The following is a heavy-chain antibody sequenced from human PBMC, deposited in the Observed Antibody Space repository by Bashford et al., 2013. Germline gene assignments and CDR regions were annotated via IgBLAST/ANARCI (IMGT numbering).Heavy chain of an antibody. CDR2: ISGYNLNT. Sequence: WVRQAPGQGLEWMGWISGYNLNTNYAQKLQGRLTMTTDRSTNTAFMELRSLRSDDTAVYYCARVQEVRVYFYGMDVWGPRGPRSPSPQ. V-gene: IGHV1-18*01. J-gene: IGHJ6*01. CDR3: ARVQEVRVYFYGMDV.